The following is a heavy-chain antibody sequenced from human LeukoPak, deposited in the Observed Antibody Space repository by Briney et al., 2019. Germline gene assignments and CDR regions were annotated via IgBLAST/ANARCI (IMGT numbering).Heavy chain of an antibody. V-gene: IGHV1-2*02. CDR3: ARIQPRIAAAFDY. CDR1: GYTFTGYY. J-gene: IGHJ4*02. D-gene: IGHD6-13*01. CDR2: INPNSDCT. Sequence: GASVKVSCKASGYTFTGYYMHWVRQAPGQGLEWMGWINPNSDCTNYAQKFQGRVTMTRDTSISTAYMELSRLRSDDTAVYYCARIQPRIAAAFDYWGQGTLVTVSS.